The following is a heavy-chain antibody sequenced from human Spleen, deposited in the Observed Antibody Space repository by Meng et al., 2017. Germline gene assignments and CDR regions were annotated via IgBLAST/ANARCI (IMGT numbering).Heavy chain of an antibody. CDR3: AGGAVVTLIFYHAMDV. Sequence: SETLSLTCVVSGGSISSDYWWSLVRQPPGKGLEGIGEIDHSGSTNPNPSLKSRVTMSADTSKNQFSLKLTSVTAADTAVYYWAGGAVVTLIFYHAMDVWGQGTTVTVSS. J-gene: IGHJ6*02. CDR1: GGSISSDYW. CDR2: IDHSGST. V-gene: IGHV4-4*02. D-gene: IGHD2-21*02.